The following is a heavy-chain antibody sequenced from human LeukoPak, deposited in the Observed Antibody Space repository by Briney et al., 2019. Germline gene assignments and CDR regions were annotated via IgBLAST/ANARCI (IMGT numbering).Heavy chain of an antibody. D-gene: IGHD3-22*01. V-gene: IGHV3-48*03. J-gene: IGHJ3*02. CDR1: GFTFSSYE. CDR2: ISSSGSTI. Sequence: PGGSLRLSCAASGFTFSSYEMNWVRQAPGKGLEWVSYISSSGSTIYYADSVKGRFTISRDNAKNSLYLQMNSLRAEDTAVYYCARDLYYYDSSGYFPSQVDAFDIWGQGTMVTVSS. CDR3: ARDLYYYDSSGYFPSQVDAFDI.